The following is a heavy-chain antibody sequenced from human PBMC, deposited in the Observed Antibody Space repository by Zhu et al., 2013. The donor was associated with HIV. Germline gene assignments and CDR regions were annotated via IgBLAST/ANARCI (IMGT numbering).Heavy chain of an antibody. CDR2: IIPIFGTA. Sequence: QVQLVQSGAEVKKPGSSVKVSCKASGGTFSSYAISWVRQAPGQGLEWMGGIIPIFGTANYAQKFQGRVTITADKSTSTAYMELSSLRSEDTAVYYCARALVVPAARYVYYYGMDVWGQGPRHRLL. CDR3: ARALVVPAARYVYYYGMDV. V-gene: IGHV1-69*06. D-gene: IGHD2-2*01. CDR1: GGTFSSYA. J-gene: IGHJ6*02.